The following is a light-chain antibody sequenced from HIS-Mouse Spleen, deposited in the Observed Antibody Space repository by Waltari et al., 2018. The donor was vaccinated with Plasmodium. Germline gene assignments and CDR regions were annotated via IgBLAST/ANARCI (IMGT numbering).Light chain of an antibody. CDR3: QAWDSSTDYV. CDR2: QDS. Sequence: SYELTQPPSVSVSPGQTASITCSGDQLGDKYACWYQQKPGQSPVLVIYQDSKRPSGHPERFSGSNSGNTATLTISGTQAMDEADYYCQAWDSSTDYVFGTGTKVTVL. V-gene: IGLV3-1*01. CDR1: QLGDKY. J-gene: IGLJ1*01.